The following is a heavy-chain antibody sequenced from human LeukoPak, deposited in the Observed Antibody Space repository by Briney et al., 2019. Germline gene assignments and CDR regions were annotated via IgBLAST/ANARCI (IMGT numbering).Heavy chain of an antibody. D-gene: IGHD6-13*01. CDR2: MNPNSGNT. CDR3: AKIAASDTGEGY. V-gene: IGHV1-8*01. Sequence: GASVKVSCKASGYTFTSYDINWVRQATGQGLEWMGWMNPNSGNTGYAQKFQGRVTMTRNTSISTASMELSSLRSEDTAVYYCAKIAASDTGEGYWGQGTLVTVSS. J-gene: IGHJ4*02. CDR1: GYTFTSYD.